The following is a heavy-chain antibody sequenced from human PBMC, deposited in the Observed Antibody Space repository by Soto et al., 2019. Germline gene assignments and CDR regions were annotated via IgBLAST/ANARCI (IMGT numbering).Heavy chain of an antibody. V-gene: IGHV4-59*01. CDR1: GGSISSYY. Sequence: TSETLSLTCTVSGGSISSYYWSWIRQPPGKGLEWIGYIYYSGSTNYNPSLKSRVTISVDTSRNQFSLKLSSVTAADTAGYYCAGDAFSGYWCGGSCSLVHPWGQGTLVTVSS. CDR2: IYYSGST. D-gene: IGHD2-15*01. J-gene: IGHJ5*02. CDR3: AGDAFSGYWCGGSCSLVHP.